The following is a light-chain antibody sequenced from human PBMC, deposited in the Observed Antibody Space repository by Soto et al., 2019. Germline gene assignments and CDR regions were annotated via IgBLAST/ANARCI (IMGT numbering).Light chain of an antibody. CDR3: QQYGSSPPT. Sequence: EIVLTQSPATLSLSPGERATLSCGASQSVSSSYLAWYQQKPGLAPRLLIYDASSRATGIPDRFSGSGSGTDFTLSICRLEAEDFAVYYCQQYGSSPPTFGQGTRLELK. CDR1: QSVSSSY. V-gene: IGKV3D-20*01. CDR2: DAS. J-gene: IGKJ5*01.